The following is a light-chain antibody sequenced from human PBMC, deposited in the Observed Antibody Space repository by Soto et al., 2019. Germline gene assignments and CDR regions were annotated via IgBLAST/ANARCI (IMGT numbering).Light chain of an antibody. Sequence: EIVMTQSPDTLSVSPGERVTLSFRASQTVTSNLAWYQQKPGQSPRLLIYGASTRATGIPDRFSGSGTGTDFTLTISSLEPEDFAVYYCQQYNNWPRTFGQGTKVDIK. CDR3: QQYNNWPRT. J-gene: IGKJ1*01. V-gene: IGKV3D-15*01. CDR2: GAS. CDR1: QTVTSN.